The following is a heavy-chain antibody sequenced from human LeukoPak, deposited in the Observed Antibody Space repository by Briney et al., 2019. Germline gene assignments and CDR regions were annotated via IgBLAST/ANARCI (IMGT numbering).Heavy chain of an antibody. Sequence: PSETLSLTCAVSGESFSGYFWTWLRQPPGKGLEWIGESNHFGSTDYNPSLKNRVTISVDTSKNQFSLTVRSVTDADTAVYFCARGRLQLWSFPLPYNHYAIDVWGQGTTVTVSS. V-gene: IGHV4-34*01. J-gene: IGHJ6*02. CDR1: GESFSGYF. D-gene: IGHD5-18*01. CDR2: SNHFGST. CDR3: ARGRLQLWSFPLPYNHYAIDV.